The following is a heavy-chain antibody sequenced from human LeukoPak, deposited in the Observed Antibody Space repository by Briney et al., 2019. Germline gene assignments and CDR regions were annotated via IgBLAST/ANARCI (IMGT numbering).Heavy chain of an antibody. CDR1: GITFSDTY. CDR2: ISSSSSTI. CDR3: ARHSRRNYFDY. V-gene: IGHV3-11*01. J-gene: IGHJ4*02. Sequence: GGSLRLSCAASGITFSDTYMSWIRQAPGKWLEWVSYISSSSSTIHYADSVKGRFTISRDNARNSLYLQMNSLRAEDTAVYYCARHSRRNYFDYWGQGTLVTVSS.